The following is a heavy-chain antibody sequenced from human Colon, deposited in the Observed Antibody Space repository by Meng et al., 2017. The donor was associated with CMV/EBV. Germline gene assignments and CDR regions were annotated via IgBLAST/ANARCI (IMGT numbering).Heavy chain of an antibody. Sequence: GSLRLSCTVSGGSVTSGGYYWSWSRQPPGKGLEWIAYIYYSGSTNYNPSLKSRVTIAVDTSKNQFSLKLSSVTAADTAVYYCARGDYYDSSDVLRDWGQGTLVTVSS. J-gene: IGHJ4*02. CDR3: ARGDYYDSSDVLRD. D-gene: IGHD3-22*01. CDR1: GGSVTSGGYY. CDR2: IYYSGST. V-gene: IGHV4-61*08.